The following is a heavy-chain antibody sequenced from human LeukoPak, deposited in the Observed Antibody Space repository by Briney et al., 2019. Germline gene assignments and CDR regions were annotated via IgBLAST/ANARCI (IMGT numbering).Heavy chain of an antibody. J-gene: IGHJ6*02. V-gene: IGHV1-69*05. D-gene: IGHD6-19*01. CDR2: IIPIFGTA. CDR1: GGTFSSYA. Sequence: SVKVSCKASGGTFSSYAISWVRQAPGQGLEWMGGIIPIFGTANYAQKFQGRVTITTDESTSTAYMELSSLRSEDTAVYYCARSQAGYYYYYGMDVWGQGTTVTVSS. CDR3: ARSQAGYYYYYGMDV.